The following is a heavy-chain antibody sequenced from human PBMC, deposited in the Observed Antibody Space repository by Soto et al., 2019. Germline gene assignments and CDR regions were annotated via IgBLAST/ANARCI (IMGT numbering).Heavy chain of an antibody. J-gene: IGHJ4*02. D-gene: IGHD4-17*01. V-gene: IGHV4-4*02. Sequence: QVQLQESGPGLVRPSETLSLTCTVSGGSISSSNWWNWVRQSPGEGLEWIAEIHHSGATNYNPSLKSRVTLSTDKSKNPFSLMPTSVTAADTAVHYRAALGMSPTVPDSWGQGSLVTVT. CDR3: AALGMSPTVPDS. CDR2: IHHSGAT. CDR1: GGSISSSNW.